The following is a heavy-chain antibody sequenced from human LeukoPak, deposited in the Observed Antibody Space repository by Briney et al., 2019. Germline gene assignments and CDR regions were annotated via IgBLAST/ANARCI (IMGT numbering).Heavy chain of an antibody. Sequence: SETLSLTCAVYGGSFSGYYWTWIRQPPGKGLEWIGEINHSGDTNYNPSLKSRVTISVDTSKNQVSLKLSSVTAADTAVYYCVRGRVKGKYWGQGTLVTVPS. CDR3: VRGRVKGKY. J-gene: IGHJ4*02. D-gene: IGHD2/OR15-2a*01. CDR1: GGSFSGYY. V-gene: IGHV4-34*01. CDR2: INHSGDT.